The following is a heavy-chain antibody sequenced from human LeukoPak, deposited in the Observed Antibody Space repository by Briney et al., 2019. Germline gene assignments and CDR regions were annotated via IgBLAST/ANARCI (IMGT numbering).Heavy chain of an antibody. CDR2: ISYMGGP. V-gene: IGHV4-39*07. CDR3: ARLSHCSSACCYTSYFDS. J-gene: IGHJ4*02. D-gene: IGHD2-2*02. Sequence: PSETLSLTCTVSGGSISSSDTYWGWIRQPPGKGLEWIGSISYMGGPYHNPSLRSRVTMSVDTSKNQFSLNLSSVTAADTAVYYCARLSHCSSACCYTSYFDSWGQGTLVTVSS. CDR1: GGSISSSDTY.